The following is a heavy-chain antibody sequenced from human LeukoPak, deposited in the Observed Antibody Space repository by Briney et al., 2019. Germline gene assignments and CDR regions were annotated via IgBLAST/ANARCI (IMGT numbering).Heavy chain of an antibody. D-gene: IGHD3-10*01. CDR3: ASIGVNYYSWFDY. J-gene: IGHJ4*02. Sequence: PSETLSLTCTVSGGSINSTNYYWGWIRQPPGKGLEWIGNIYYSGRTYYNPSLKNRDTISVDTSKNQFSLMLSSVTAADAAVYYCASIGVNYYSWFDYRGQGTQVTVSS. CDR1: GGSINSTNYY. V-gene: IGHV4-39*01. CDR2: IYYSGRT.